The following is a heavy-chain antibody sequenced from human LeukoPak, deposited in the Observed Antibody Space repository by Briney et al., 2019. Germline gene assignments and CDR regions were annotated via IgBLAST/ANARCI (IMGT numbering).Heavy chain of an antibody. CDR1: GASVNNTTFY. J-gene: IGHJ4*02. D-gene: IGHD3-10*01. Sequence: SETLSLTCTVSGASVNNTTFYWNWIRQHPGRALEWIGYVYYSGTTHYNPSLKSRLTISIDTSRNQLFLKLASVTAADTAVYYCAREPNYYGIDYWGQGALVTVSS. CDR2: VYYSGTT. CDR3: AREPNYYGIDY. V-gene: IGHV4-31*03.